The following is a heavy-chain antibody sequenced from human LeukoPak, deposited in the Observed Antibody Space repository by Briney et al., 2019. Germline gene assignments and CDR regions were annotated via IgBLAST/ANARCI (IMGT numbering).Heavy chain of an antibody. J-gene: IGHJ5*02. CDR1: GFAVSTKY. CDR3: ASATYCGGDCYAFFDD. CDR2: IWSGGNT. Sequence: PGGSLRLSCATSGFAVSTKYMSWVRQAPGKGLEWVSSIWSGGNTYYADSVKGRFTIYRDNSKNTVYLQMNSLRAEDTAVYYCASATYCGGDCYAFFDDWGQGTLVTVSS. V-gene: IGHV3-66*02. D-gene: IGHD2-21*02.